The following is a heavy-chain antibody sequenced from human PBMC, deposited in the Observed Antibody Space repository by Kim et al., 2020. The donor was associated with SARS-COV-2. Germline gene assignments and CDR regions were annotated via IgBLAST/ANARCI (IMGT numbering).Heavy chain of an antibody. D-gene: IGHD2-15*01. V-gene: IGHV3-33*01. CDR3: ARDPLGYCSGGSCYSGGFDY. Sequence: GGSLRLSCAASGFTFSSYGMHWVRQAPGKGLEWVAVIWYDGSNKYYADSVKGRFTISRDNSKNTLYLQMNSLRAEDTAVYYCARDPLGYCSGGSCYSGGFDYWGQGTLVTVSS. CDR1: GFTFSSYG. CDR2: IWYDGSNK. J-gene: IGHJ4*02.